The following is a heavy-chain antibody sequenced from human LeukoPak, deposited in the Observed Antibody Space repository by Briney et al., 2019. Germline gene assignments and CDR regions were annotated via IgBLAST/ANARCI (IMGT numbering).Heavy chain of an antibody. J-gene: IGHJ4*02. CDR1: GGSISSGGHY. V-gene: IGHV4-31*03. CDR2: IYNSGST. D-gene: IGHD3-22*01. Sequence: NPSETLSLTCNVSGGSISSGGHYWSWIRQHPGKGLEWIGYIYNSGSTYYNPSLKSRVTISGDTSKNQFSLKLSSVTAADTAVYFCARGDNSGYYFDYWGQGTQVTVSS. CDR3: ARGDNSGYYFDY.